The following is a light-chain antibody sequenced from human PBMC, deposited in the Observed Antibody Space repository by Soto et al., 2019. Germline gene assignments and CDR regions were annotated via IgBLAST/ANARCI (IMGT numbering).Light chain of an antibody. Sequence: QSVLTQAPSASGTPGQRVTISCSGSNSNIGGNSVSWYHHLPGTAPKLLIFNNSQRPSGVPDRFSGSKSGTSASLAICGLQSEDEADYYCASWDDSLNGHWVFGGGTKLTVL. V-gene: IGLV1-44*01. CDR2: NNS. J-gene: IGLJ3*02. CDR1: NSNIGGNS. CDR3: ASWDDSLNGHWV.